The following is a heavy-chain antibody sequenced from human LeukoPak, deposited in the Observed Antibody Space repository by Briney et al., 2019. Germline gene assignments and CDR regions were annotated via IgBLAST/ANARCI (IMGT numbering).Heavy chain of an antibody. V-gene: IGHV1-2*02. CDR1: GYTFTGYY. D-gene: IGHD6-19*01. CDR2: INPNSGGI. CDR3: GRDRAVAGTAPDAFDI. Sequence: GASVTVSCTASGYTFTGYYIHWVRQAPGQGLEWMGWINPNSGGIKYAQKFQGRVTMTRDTSISTAYLELSRLRSDDSAVYYCGRDRAVAGTAPDAFDIWGQGTMVTVSS. J-gene: IGHJ3*02.